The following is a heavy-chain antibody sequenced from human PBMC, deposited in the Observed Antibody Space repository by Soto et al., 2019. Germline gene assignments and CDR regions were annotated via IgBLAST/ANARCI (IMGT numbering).Heavy chain of an antibody. Sequence: GGSLRLSCAASGLTFSRYWMHWVRQVPGKGLVWVSRINSDGSSTAYADSVKGRFTISRDNAKNTLYLQMNSLRADDTAIYYCARDASPGAGIGWFDPWGQGTLVTVSS. V-gene: IGHV3-74*03. CDR2: INSDGSST. J-gene: IGHJ5*02. CDR3: ARDASPGAGIGWFDP. D-gene: IGHD3-10*01. CDR1: GLTFSRYW.